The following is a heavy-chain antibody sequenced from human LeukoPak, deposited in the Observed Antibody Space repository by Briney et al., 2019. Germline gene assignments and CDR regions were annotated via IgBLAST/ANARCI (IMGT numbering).Heavy chain of an antibody. J-gene: IGHJ5*02. D-gene: IGHD5-12*01. CDR3: ARVRGYGYSFWFDP. CDR1: GFTFSDYY. CDR2: ISSSSSYT. Sequence: GGSLRLSCAASGFTFSDYYMSWIRQAPGKGLKWVSYISSSSSYTNYADSVKGRFTISRDNAKNSLYLQMNSLRAEDTAVYYCARVRGYGYSFWFDPWGQGTLVTVSS. V-gene: IGHV3-11*06.